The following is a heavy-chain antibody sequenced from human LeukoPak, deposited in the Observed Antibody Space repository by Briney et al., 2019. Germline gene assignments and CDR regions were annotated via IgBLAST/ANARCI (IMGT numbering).Heavy chain of an antibody. V-gene: IGHV4-39*07. J-gene: IGHJ6*03. CDR2: IYYSGST. Sequence: PSETLSLTCTVSGGSISSSSYYWGWIRQPPGKGLEWIGSIYYSGSTYYNPSLKSRVKISIDTSKNQFSLRLSSVTAADTAVYYCARAPAHNYYYMDVWGKGTTVTVSS. CDR3: ARAPAHNYYYMDV. CDR1: GGSISSSSYY.